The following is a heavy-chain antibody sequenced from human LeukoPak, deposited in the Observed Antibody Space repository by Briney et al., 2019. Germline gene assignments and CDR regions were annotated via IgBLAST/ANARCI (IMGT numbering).Heavy chain of an antibody. Sequence: SETLSLTCTVSGGSISSSSYYWGWIRQPPGKGLEWIGSIYYSGSTYYNPSLKSRVTISVDTSKNQSSLKLSSVTAADTAVYYCARRRGDPNWFDPWGQGTLVTVSS. D-gene: IGHD2-21*02. CDR1: GGSISSSSYY. CDR2: IYYSGST. CDR3: ARRRGDPNWFDP. J-gene: IGHJ5*02. V-gene: IGHV4-39*07.